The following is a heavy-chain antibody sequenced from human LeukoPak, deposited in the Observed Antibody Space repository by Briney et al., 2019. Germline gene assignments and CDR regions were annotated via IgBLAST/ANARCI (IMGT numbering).Heavy chain of an antibody. D-gene: IGHD6-13*01. CDR1: GYSFTSYW. CDR2: IYPGDSDT. V-gene: IGHV5-51*01. J-gene: IGHJ4*02. Sequence: GESLKISCKTSGYSFTSYWIGWVRQMPGKGLEWMGIIYPGDSDTRYSPSFEGQVTISVDKSISTAYVQWSSLKASDTAVYYCASGRRGSSSRFDYWGQGTLVTVSS. CDR3: ASGRRGSSSRFDY.